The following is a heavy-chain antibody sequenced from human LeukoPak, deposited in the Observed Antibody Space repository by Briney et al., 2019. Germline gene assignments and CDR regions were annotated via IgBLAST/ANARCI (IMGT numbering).Heavy chain of an antibody. Sequence: GGSLRLSCAASGFTFSGYAMRWVRQAPGEGLEWVSAISGSGGSTYYADSVKGRFTISRDNSKNTLYLQINSLRAEDTAVYYCAKDQYYDSSGYYNYWGQGTLVTVSS. CDR3: AKDQYYDSSGYYNY. CDR2: ISGSGGST. D-gene: IGHD3-22*01. V-gene: IGHV3-23*01. CDR1: GFTFSGYA. J-gene: IGHJ4*02.